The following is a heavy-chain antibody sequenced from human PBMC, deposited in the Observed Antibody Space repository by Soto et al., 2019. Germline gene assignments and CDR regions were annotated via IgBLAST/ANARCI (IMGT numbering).Heavy chain of an antibody. CDR3: ARTYSSSSEIDY. CDR1: GGSISSSIYY. D-gene: IGHD6-6*01. J-gene: IGHJ4*02. V-gene: IGHV4-39*01. Sequence: SEILSLTCTVSGGSISSSIYYWGWIRQPPGKGLEWIGSIYYSGSTYYNPSLKSRVTISVDTSKNQFSLKLSSVTAADTAVYYCARTYSSSSEIDYWGQGTLVTVSS. CDR2: IYYSGST.